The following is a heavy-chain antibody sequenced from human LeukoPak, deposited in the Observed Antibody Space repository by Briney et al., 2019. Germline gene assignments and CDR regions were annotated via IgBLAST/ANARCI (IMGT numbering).Heavy chain of an antibody. Sequence: SETLSLTCTVSGGSLSSFYWSWVRQPAGKGPEWIGRVDTSGDTHYSPSLKSRATMSLDTSKKQFSLKLNSVAVADTAVYYCARGLGGASYYMDVWGKGTTVTVSS. CDR1: GGSLSSFY. J-gene: IGHJ6*03. CDR3: ARGLGGASYYMDV. V-gene: IGHV4-4*07. CDR2: VDTSGDT. D-gene: IGHD3-16*01.